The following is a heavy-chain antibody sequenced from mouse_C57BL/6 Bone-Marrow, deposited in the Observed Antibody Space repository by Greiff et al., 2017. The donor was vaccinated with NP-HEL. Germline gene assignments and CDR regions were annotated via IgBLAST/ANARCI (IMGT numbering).Heavy chain of an antibody. Sequence: VQLQQSGPELVKPGASVKIPCKASGYTFTDYNMDWVKQSHGKSLEWIGDINPNNGGTIYNQKFKGKATLTVDKSSSTAYMELRSLTSEDTAVYYCARTTTVVATRYYAMDYWGQGTSVTVSS. J-gene: IGHJ4*01. CDR2: INPNNGGT. CDR1: GYTFTDYN. V-gene: IGHV1-18*01. D-gene: IGHD1-1*01. CDR3: ARTTTVVATRYYAMDY.